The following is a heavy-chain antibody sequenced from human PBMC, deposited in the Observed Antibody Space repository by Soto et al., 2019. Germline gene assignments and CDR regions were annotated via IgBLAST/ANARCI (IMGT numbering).Heavy chain of an antibody. CDR2: FDPEDGET. J-gene: IGHJ6*02. V-gene: IGHV1-24*01. Sequence: ASVKVSCKASGYTFTSYVINWVRQATGKGLEWMGGFDPEDGETSYAQKFQGRVTMTEDTSTDTAYMELSSLRSEDTAVYYCATVGYRGVNGMDVWGQGTTVTVSS. D-gene: IGHD3-10*01. CDR1: GYTFTSYV. CDR3: ATVGYRGVNGMDV.